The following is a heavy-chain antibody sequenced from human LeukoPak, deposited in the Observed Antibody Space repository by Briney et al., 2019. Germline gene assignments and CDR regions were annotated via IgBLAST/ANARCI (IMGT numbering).Heavy chain of an antibody. CDR2: IYHSGST. CDR3: ARVVRFLEWLLYVSSLLRYFDY. V-gene: IGHV4-38-2*02. CDR1: GYSISSGYY. D-gene: IGHD3-3*01. J-gene: IGHJ4*02. Sequence: SSETLSLTCTVSGYSISSGYYWGWIRQPPGKGLEWIGSIYHSGSTYYNPSLKSRVNISVDTSKNQFSLKLSSVTAADTAVYYCARVVRFLEWLLYVSSLLRYFDYWGQGTLVTVSS.